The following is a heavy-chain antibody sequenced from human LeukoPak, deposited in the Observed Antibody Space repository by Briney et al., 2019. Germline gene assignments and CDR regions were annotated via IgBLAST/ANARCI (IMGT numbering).Heavy chain of an antibody. J-gene: IGHJ4*02. Sequence: PGRSLRLSCAASGLTFSSYGMHWVRQAPGKGLEWVAVIWYDGSNKYYADSVKGRFTISRDNSKNTLYLQMNSLRAEDTAVYYCAKDQLYGGYEGFLGFRYWGQGTLVTVSS. CDR2: IWYDGSNK. D-gene: IGHD5-12*01. CDR3: AKDQLYGGYEGFLGFRY. CDR1: GLTFSSYG. V-gene: IGHV3-33*06.